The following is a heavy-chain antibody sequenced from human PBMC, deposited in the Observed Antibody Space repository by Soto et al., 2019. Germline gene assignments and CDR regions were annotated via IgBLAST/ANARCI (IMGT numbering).Heavy chain of an antibody. CDR3: ARMDGRTSYRSGWFPFDY. Sequence: SVKVSCKASGGTFSSYAISWVRQAPRQGLEWMGRIIPILGIANYAQKFQGRVTITADKSTSTAYMELSSLRSEDTAVYYCARMDGRTSYRSGWFPFDYWGQGTLVTVSS. CDR2: IIPILGIA. J-gene: IGHJ4*02. V-gene: IGHV1-69*04. CDR1: GGTFSSYA. D-gene: IGHD6-19*01.